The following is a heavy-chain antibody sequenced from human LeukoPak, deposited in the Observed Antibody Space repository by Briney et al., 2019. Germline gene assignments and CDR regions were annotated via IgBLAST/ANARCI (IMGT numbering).Heavy chain of an antibody. V-gene: IGHV5-51*01. J-gene: IGHJ4*02. D-gene: IGHD5-12*01. CDR1: GYSLTSYW. CDR2: IYPGDSET. CDR3: ARRGYSGYGLIDD. Sequence: GESLKISCKGSGYSLTSYWIGWVRQMPGKGLEWMGIIYPGDSETRHSPSFQGQVTISADKSVSTASLQWSSLKASDTAMYYCARRGYSGYGLIDDWGQGTLVTVSS.